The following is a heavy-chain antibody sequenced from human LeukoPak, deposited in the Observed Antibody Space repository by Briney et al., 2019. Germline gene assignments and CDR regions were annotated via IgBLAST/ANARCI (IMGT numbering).Heavy chain of an antibody. Sequence: ASVKVSCKASGYTFTGSYIHWVRQAPGQGLEWMGWINPNSGGTDFAQKFQGRVTMTRDTSISTAYMGLTRLRSDDTAVYHCARASLPAAYWGQGTLVTVSS. CDR3: ARASLPAAY. D-gene: IGHD2-2*01. CDR2: INPNSGGT. CDR1: GYTFTGSY. V-gene: IGHV1-2*02. J-gene: IGHJ4*02.